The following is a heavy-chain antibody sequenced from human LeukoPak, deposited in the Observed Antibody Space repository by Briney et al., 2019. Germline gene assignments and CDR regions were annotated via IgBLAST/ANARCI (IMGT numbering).Heavy chain of an antibody. J-gene: IGHJ4*02. V-gene: IGHV1-18*01. D-gene: IGHD3-22*01. CDR1: GYTFTSYG. CDR2: ISAYNGNT. Sequence: ASVKVSCKASGYTFTSYGISWVRQAPGQGLEWMGWISAYNGNTNYAQKLQGRVTMTTDTSTSTAYMELRSLRSDDTAVYYCARELAYYDSSGIDYWGQGTLVTVSS. CDR3: ARELAYYDSSGIDY.